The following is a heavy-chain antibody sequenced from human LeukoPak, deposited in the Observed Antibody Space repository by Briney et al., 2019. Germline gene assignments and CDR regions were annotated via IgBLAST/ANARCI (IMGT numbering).Heavy chain of an antibody. CDR1: GGSISSYY. Sequence: SETLSLTCTVSGGSISSYYWSWIRQPPGKGLEWIGYIYYSGSTNYNTTLKSRVTISVDTSKNQFSLKLSSVTAADTAVYYCATNYGGNSDAFDIWGQGTMVTVSS. CDR3: ATNYGGNSDAFDI. V-gene: IGHV4-59*01. J-gene: IGHJ3*02. D-gene: IGHD4-23*01. CDR2: IYYSGST.